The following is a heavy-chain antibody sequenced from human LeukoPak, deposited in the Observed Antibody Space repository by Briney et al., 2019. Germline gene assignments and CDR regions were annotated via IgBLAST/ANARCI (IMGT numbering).Heavy chain of an antibody. J-gene: IGHJ4*02. D-gene: IGHD6-13*01. V-gene: IGHV1-2*02. CDR3: ARARFRIAAAGTPRCLDY. CDR1: GYTFTGYY. Sequence: GASVKVSCKASGYTFTGYYMHWVRQAPGQGLEWMGWINPNSGGTNYAQKFQGRVTMTRDSSISTAYMELSRLRSDDTAVYYCARARFRIAAAGTPRCLDYWGQGTLVTVSS. CDR2: INPNSGGT.